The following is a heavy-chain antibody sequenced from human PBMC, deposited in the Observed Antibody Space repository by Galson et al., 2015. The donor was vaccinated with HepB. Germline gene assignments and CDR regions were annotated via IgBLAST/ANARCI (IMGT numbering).Heavy chain of an antibody. CDR1: GGTFSSYA. J-gene: IGHJ1*01. Sequence: SVKVSCQASGGTFSSYAISWVRQAPGQGLEWMGGIIPIFGTANYAQKFQGRVTITADESTSTAYMELSSLRSEDTAVYYCARVEPADGYFQHWGQGTLVTVSS. CDR3: ARVEPADGYFQH. CDR2: IIPIFGTA. V-gene: IGHV1-69*13. D-gene: IGHD1-26*01.